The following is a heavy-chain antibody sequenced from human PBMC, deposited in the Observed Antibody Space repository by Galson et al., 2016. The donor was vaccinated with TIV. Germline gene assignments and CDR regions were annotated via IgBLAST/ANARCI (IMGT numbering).Heavy chain of an antibody. J-gene: IGHJ4*02. D-gene: IGHD1-26*01. CDR2: IWYDGTNT. CDR3: ARTGANTLYSGGYGDDDGFDF. CDR1: GFTLPNYG. Sequence: SLRLSCATSGFTLPNYGMTWVRQAPGKGLEWVAVIWYDGTNTHYADSVKGRFTISKDNSENTLNLQMNTLRAEDMAVYYCARTGANTLYSGGYGDDDGFDFWGQGTLVTVSS. V-gene: IGHV3-33*01.